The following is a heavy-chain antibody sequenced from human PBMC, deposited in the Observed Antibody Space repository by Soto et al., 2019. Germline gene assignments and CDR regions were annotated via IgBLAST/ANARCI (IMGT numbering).Heavy chain of an antibody. D-gene: IGHD1-7*01. V-gene: IGHV3-30-3*01. CDR3: ARGGTGTTRNWFDP. J-gene: IGHJ5*02. Sequence: QVQLVESGGGVVQPGRSLRLSCAASGFTFSSFAMHWVRQGPGEGLEWVAVISYDGSDKYYADSAKGRFTISRDNSKNTLYLQMNSLRPEDTAVYYCARGGTGTTRNWFDPWGQGTLVTVSS. CDR2: ISYDGSDK. CDR1: GFTFSSFA.